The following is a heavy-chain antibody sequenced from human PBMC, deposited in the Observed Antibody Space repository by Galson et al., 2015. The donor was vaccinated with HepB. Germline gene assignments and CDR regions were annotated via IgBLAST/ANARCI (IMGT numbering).Heavy chain of an antibody. J-gene: IGHJ3*01. CDR1: GYTFTSYY. V-gene: IGHV1-46*01. CDR2: INPSGGST. Sequence: SVKVSCKASGYTFTSYYMHWVRRAPGQGLEWMGIINPSGGSTSYAQKFQGRVTMTRDTSTSTVYMELSSLRSEDTAVYYCARGGSVVVAAKGMRVWGQGTMVTVSS. D-gene: IGHD2-15*01. CDR3: ARGGSVVVAAKGMRV.